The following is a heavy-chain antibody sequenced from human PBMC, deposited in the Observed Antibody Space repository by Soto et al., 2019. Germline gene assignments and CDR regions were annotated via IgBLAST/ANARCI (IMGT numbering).Heavy chain of an antibody. D-gene: IGHD3-3*01. J-gene: IGHJ3*02. CDR3: ARLLGITSVFDI. Sequence: PSETLSLTCTVSGGSISNYYWSWIRQPPGKGLEWIGYIYYRGGTNYKSSLKSRVTISVDTSKNQFSLKLSSVTAADTAVYYCARLLGITSVFDIWGQGTRVTVSS. CDR1: GGSISNYY. V-gene: IGHV4-59*08. CDR2: IYYRGGT.